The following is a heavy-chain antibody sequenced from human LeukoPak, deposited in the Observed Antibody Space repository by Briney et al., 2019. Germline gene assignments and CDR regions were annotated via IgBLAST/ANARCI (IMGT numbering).Heavy chain of an antibody. Sequence: PSETLSLTCTVSGGSISSSSYYWGWIRQPPGKGLEWIGSIYYSGSTNYNPSLKSRVTISVDTSKNQFSLKLSSVTAADTAVYYCARGRNFYGPDYWGQGTLVTVSS. CDR2: IYYSGST. D-gene: IGHD3-10*01. V-gene: IGHV4-39*07. CDR3: ARGRNFYGPDY. CDR1: GGSISSSSYY. J-gene: IGHJ4*02.